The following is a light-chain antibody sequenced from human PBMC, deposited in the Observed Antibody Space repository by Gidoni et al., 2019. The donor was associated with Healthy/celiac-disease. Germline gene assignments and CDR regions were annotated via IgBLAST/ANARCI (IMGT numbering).Light chain of an antibody. CDR2: GAS. Sequence: EIVLTQFPGTLSFSPGEIATLSCRASQSVSSSYLAWYQQKPGQAPRLLIYGASSRATGIPDRFSGSGSGTDFTLTISRLEPEDFAVYYCQQYGSSPYTFGQGTKLEIK. CDR3: QQYGSSPYT. CDR1: QSVSSSY. V-gene: IGKV3-20*01. J-gene: IGKJ2*01.